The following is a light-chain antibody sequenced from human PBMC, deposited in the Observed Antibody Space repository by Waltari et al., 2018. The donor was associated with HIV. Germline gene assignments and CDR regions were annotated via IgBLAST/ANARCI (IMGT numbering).Light chain of an antibody. V-gene: IGLV1-47*01. Sequence: QSVLTQPPSASGTPGQRVTISCSGSSSNIGSNYVYWYQQLPGTAPKLFIYRNNQRPSGVPDRCSGSKSGTSASLSISGLRSEDEADYYCATWDDSLSVVVFGGGTKLTVL. CDR3: ATWDDSLSVVV. J-gene: IGLJ2*01. CDR2: RNN. CDR1: SSNIGSNY.